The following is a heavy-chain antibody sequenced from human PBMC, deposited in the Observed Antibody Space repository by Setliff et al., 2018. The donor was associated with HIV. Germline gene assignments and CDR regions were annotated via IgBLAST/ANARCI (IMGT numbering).Heavy chain of an antibody. D-gene: IGHD3-10*01. CDR2: IDHSGST. CDR3: ARGLNYYGSGSYLPLGY. Sequence: SETLSLTCAVYGGSFNDYYWTWIRQPPGKGLEWIGEIDHSGSTKYHASLKSRVTISIDTSKNQISLKLSSVTAADTAVYYCARGLNYYGSGSYLPLGYWGQGTLVTAPQ. V-gene: IGHV4-34*01. CDR1: GGSFNDYY. J-gene: IGHJ4*02.